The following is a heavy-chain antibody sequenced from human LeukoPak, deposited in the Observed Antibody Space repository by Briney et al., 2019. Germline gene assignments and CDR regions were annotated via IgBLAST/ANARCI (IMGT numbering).Heavy chain of an antibody. J-gene: IGHJ4*02. D-gene: IGHD2/OR15-2a*01. CDR3: AADTPVPLAQIDY. Sequence: GGSLRLSCAVSGFTFTNAWMNWVRQAPGKGLEGVGRVRAKTDGGTTEYAAPAKGRFSISRDDSTNTVYLQMNSLITEDTAIYYCAADTPVPLAQIDYWGQGALVTVSS. CDR1: GFTFTNAW. V-gene: IGHV3-15*01. CDR2: VRAKTDGGTT.